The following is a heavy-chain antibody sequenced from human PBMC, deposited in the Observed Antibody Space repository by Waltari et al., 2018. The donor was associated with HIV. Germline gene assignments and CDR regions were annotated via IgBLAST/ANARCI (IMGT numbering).Heavy chain of an antibody. CDR3: ARGLIFCNNGVCYRDEFDF. Sequence: DVQLDESGGGVVQPGGSVRLSCVGSGFTFDSYWLIWIRKTPGKGLEWLASIKADGTEEYYLDSVKGRFTVSRDNPKKSIFLHMTGLRVDDTATYYCARGLIFCNNGVCYRDEFDFWGQGTLVIVSS. V-gene: IGHV3-7*03. J-gene: IGHJ4*02. D-gene: IGHD2-8*01. CDR1: GFTFDSYW. CDR2: IKADGTEE.